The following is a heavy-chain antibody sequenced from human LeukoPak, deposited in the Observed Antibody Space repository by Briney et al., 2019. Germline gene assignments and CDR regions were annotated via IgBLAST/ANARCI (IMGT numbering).Heavy chain of an antibody. D-gene: IGHD3-10*01. J-gene: IGHJ4*02. CDR2: LFPIFGEA. CDR1: GGTLSSYV. V-gene: IGHV1-69*06. Sequence: SSVNVSYKDSGGTLSSYVISWLRQAPGQGLEWMGGLFPIFGEAQFAQKLQGRVTITANKPTSTAYMELSSLGSEDTAVYYCARGVGFRAGGYYYFDYWGQGTLVNVSS. CDR3: ARGVGFRAGGYYYFDY.